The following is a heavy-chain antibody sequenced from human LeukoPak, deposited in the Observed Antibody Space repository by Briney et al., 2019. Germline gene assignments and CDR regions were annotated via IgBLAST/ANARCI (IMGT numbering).Heavy chain of an antibody. Sequence: ASVKVSCKASGFTFTGYYTHWVRQAPGQGLEWMGWINPNSGGTNYAQKFQGRVTMTRDTSISTAYMELSRLRSDDTAVYYCARELDYYGSGFDPWGQGTLVTVSS. V-gene: IGHV1-2*02. J-gene: IGHJ5*02. CDR3: ARELDYYGSGFDP. CDR1: GFTFTGYY. CDR2: INPNSGGT. D-gene: IGHD3-10*01.